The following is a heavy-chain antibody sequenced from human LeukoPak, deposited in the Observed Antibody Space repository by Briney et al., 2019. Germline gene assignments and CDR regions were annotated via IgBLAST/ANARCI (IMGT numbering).Heavy chain of an antibody. V-gene: IGHV3-30*02. Sequence: PGGSLRLSCAASGFTFSSYGMHWVRQAPGKGLEWVAFIRYDGSNKYYADSVKGRFTISRDNSKNTLYLQMNSLRAEDTAVYYCANARGGIAVAGTDYWGQGTLVTFSS. J-gene: IGHJ4*02. D-gene: IGHD6-19*01. CDR1: GFTFSSYG. CDR2: IRYDGSNK. CDR3: ANARGGIAVAGTDY.